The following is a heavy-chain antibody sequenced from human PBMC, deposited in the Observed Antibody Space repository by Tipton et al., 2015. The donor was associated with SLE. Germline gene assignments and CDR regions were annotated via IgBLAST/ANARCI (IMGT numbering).Heavy chain of an antibody. CDR3: LPQRRVFDQ. CDR1: GFTFGDYA. Sequence: GSLRLSCVGSGFTFGDYAMAWVRQAPGKGLEWISDINWNGGSIGYADSMKGRFIISRDNAKNSVDLQMNSLRAEDTAVYYCLPQRRVFDQWGRGALVTVSS. CDR2: INWNGGSI. J-gene: IGHJ4*02. D-gene: IGHD6-25*01. V-gene: IGHV3-20*04.